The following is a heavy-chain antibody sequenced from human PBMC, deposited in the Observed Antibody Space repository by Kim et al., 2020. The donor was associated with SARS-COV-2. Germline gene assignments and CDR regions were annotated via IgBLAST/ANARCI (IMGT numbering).Heavy chain of an antibody. CDR1: GFTFSDYY. CDR3: VRDRDSSGWY. D-gene: IGHD6-19*01. Sequence: GGSLRLSCAASGFTFSDYYMSWIRQPPGKGLEWVSYISSRVSYSSSGSSYRNYADSVKGRFTISRDNAKNSLYLQMNSLRAEDTAVYYCVRDRDSSGWY. J-gene: IGHJ2*01. CDR2: ISSRVSYSSSGSSYR. V-gene: IGHV3-11*05.